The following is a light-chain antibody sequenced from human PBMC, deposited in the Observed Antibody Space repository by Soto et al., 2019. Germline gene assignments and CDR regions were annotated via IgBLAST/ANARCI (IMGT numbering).Light chain of an antibody. CDR3: KQDYSPPCT. Sequence: DIVLTQSPDSLAVSLGERATVNCKSSHNLFFDQWDFLAWYQQRPGQPPKLLFYWASTREYVVPDRFSASGSGTDFTLTISSLQAEDVGFYYCKQDYSPPCTFGHGTRVDVK. CDR1: HNLFFDQWDF. J-gene: IGKJ3*01. CDR2: WAS. V-gene: IGKV4-1*01.